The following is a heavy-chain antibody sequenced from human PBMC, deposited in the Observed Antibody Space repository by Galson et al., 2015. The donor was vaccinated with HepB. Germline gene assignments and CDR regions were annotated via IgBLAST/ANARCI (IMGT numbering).Heavy chain of an antibody. CDR2: ISYDGSNK. CDR3: ARTYYWTYCSGGSCFQVAFDI. CDR1: GFTFSSYG. Sequence: SLRLSCAASGFTFSSYGMHWVRQAPGKGLEWVAVISYDGSNKYYADSVKGRFTISRDNAKNSLYLQMNSLRAEDTAVYYCARTYYWTYCSGGSCFQVAFDIWGQGTMVTVSS. J-gene: IGHJ3*02. V-gene: IGHV3-30*03. D-gene: IGHD2-15*01.